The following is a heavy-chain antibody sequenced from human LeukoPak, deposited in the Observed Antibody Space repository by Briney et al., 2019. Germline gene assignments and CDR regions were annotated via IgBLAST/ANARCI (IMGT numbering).Heavy chain of an antibody. CDR1: GGMFNTYA. V-gene: IGHV1-69*13. J-gene: IGHJ3*02. Sequence: SVKVSCKASGGMFNTYAISWVRQAPGQGLEWMGGIIPIFGTANYAQKFQGRVTITADESTSTAYMELSSLRSEDTAVYYCASKTGGSSSWFGRAFDIWGQGTMVTVSS. CDR3: ASKTGGSSSWFGRAFDI. D-gene: IGHD6-13*01. CDR2: IIPIFGTA.